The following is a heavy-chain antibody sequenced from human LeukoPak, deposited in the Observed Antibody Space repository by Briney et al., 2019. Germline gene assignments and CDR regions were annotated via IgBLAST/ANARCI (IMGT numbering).Heavy chain of an antibody. V-gene: IGHV3-33*01. Sequence: PGGSLRLSCAASGFTFSSYGMHWVRQAPGKGLEWVAVIWYDGSNKYYADSVKGRFTISRDNSKNTLYLQMNSLRAEDTAVYYRARELYSSGWYAQGNDAFDIWGQGTMVTVSS. CDR1: GFTFSSYG. CDR2: IWYDGSNK. CDR3: ARELYSSGWYAQGNDAFDI. J-gene: IGHJ3*02. D-gene: IGHD6-19*01.